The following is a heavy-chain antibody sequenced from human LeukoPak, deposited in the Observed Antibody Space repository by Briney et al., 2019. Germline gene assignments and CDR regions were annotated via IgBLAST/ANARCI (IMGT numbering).Heavy chain of an antibody. D-gene: IGHD5-24*01. J-gene: IGHJ5*02. CDR2: IIPIFGTA. CDR3: ARDVEMATIRWFDP. V-gene: IGHV1-69*01. CDR1: GGTFSSYA. Sequence: ASVKVSCKASGGTFSSYAISWVRLAPGQGLEWMGGIIPIFGTANYAQKFQGRVTITADESTSTAYMELSSLRSEDTAVYYCARDVEMATIRWFDPWGQGTLVTVSS.